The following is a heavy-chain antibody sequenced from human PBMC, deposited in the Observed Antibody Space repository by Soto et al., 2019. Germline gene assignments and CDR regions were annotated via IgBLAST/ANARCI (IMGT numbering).Heavy chain of an antibody. V-gene: IGHV4-4*07. CDR1: GGSISSYY. J-gene: IGHJ4*02. CDR2: MYSTGTT. Sequence: SETLSLTCTVSGGSISSYYWSWIRQPAGKGLEWIGRMYSTGTTYYNPSLKRRVAMSIDTSNNQFSLRLNSVTAADTAVYYCARDGTYGSNWYNFDLWGQGTLVTVSS. CDR3: ARDGTYGSNWYNFDL. D-gene: IGHD6-13*01.